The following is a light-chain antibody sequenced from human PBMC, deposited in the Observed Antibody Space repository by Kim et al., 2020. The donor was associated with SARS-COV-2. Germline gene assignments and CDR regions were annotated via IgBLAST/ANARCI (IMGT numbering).Light chain of an antibody. J-gene: IGLJ2*01. V-gene: IGLV3-19*01. Sequence: SSALTQDPAVSVALGQTVKITCQGDTLRNYYASWYQQKPGQAPLIVIYGNNNRPPGIPDRFSGSNSGDTASLTITGAQAEDEADYYCSSRDKSGYHLVFGGGTQLTVL. CDR1: TLRNYY. CDR2: GNN. CDR3: SSRDKSGYHLV.